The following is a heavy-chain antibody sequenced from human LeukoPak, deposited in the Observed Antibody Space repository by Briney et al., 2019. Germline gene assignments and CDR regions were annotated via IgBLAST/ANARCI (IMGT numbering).Heavy chain of an antibody. CDR1: GGSFSTYA. D-gene: IGHD3-10*01. CDR3: ARDVAYYYGPGTYDGHDAFDI. V-gene: IGHV1-69*13. J-gene: IGHJ3*02. CDR2: IIPIFGAP. Sequence: ASVKVSCKASGGSFSTYAISWVRQAPGQGLEWMGGIIPIFGAPNHAQKFQGRVTITADESTSAAYMELSSLRSEDTAVYFCARDVAYYYGPGTYDGHDAFDIWGQGTMVTVSS.